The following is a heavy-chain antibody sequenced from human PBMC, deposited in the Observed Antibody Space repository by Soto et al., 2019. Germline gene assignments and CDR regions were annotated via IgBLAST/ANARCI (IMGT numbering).Heavy chain of an antibody. CDR3: ARGHYCSGGSCYSTFDY. CDR2: IYYSGTT. D-gene: IGHD2-15*01. CDR1: GGTISGYY. Sequence: PSETLSLTCTVTGGTISGYYWSWIRQAPGKGLEWIGYIYYSGTTNYNPSLKSRVTISVDTSKNQFSLKLSSVTAADTAVYYCARGHYCSGGSCYSTFDYWGQGTLVTVSS. J-gene: IGHJ4*02. V-gene: IGHV4-59*01.